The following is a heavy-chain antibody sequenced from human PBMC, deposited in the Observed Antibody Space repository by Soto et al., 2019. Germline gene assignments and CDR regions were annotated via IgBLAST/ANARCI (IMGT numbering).Heavy chain of an antibody. J-gene: IGHJ4*02. CDR2: IYYRGTT. CDR1: GGSISSGGYY. D-gene: IGHD7-27*01. Sequence: QVQLQESGPGLVKPSQTLALTCTVSGGSISSGGYYCSWIRQHPGEVLVRIGYIYYRGTTYYNPSLKSLVTMSHDTSKNQFSPKLTSVPAAETAVYYCARASLGCYSLGNSYFDYWGQGSLVSVSS. CDR3: ARASLGCYSLGNSYFDY. V-gene: IGHV4-31*01.